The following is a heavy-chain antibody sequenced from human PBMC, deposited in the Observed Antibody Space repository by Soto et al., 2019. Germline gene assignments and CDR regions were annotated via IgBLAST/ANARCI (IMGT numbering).Heavy chain of an antibody. V-gene: IGHV1-18*01. Sequence: ASVTVSCKASGYIFTTYGISWVRQAPGQGLEWMGWISANNGNTYYAQKFQGRVSLTTDTSTNTAYMELRSLRSDDTAMYFCARGGYYDSSGSRNYYYYGMNVWGQGTTVTV. CDR3: ARGGYYDSSGSRNYYYYGMNV. J-gene: IGHJ6*02. CDR1: GYIFTTYG. D-gene: IGHD3-22*01. CDR2: ISANNGNT.